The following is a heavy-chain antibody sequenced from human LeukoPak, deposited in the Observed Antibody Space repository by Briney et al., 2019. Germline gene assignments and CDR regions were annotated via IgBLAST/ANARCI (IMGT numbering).Heavy chain of an antibody. V-gene: IGHV4-59*01. Sequence: SETLSLTCTVSGGSISSYFWSWIRQPPGKGLEWIGYIYCSGSTNYNPSLKSRVTISVDTSKNQFSLNLSSVTAADTAVYYCARVDLHAFDIWGQGTMVTVSS. CDR2: IYCSGST. CDR3: ARVDLHAFDI. CDR1: GGSISSYF. J-gene: IGHJ3*02.